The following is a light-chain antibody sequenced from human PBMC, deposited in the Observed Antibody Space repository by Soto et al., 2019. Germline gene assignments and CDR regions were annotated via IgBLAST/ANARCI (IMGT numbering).Light chain of an antibody. CDR3: WSYGGSYTSEV. CDR2: DVN. CDR1: SIDVGGYVY. Sequence: QSALTQPRSVSGSPGQPVTISCTGISIDVGGYVYVSWYQQHPGKAPHLIIYDVNKRPSGVPHRFSGSKSGNTASLTISGLQEEDEADYYCWSYGGSYTSEVFGGGTKLTVL. J-gene: IGLJ2*01. V-gene: IGLV2-11*01.